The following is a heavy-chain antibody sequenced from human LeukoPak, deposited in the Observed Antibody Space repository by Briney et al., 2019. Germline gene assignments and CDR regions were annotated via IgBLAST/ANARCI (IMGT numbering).Heavy chain of an antibody. CDR2: IYHSGST. CDR3: ASPFPYSSGRFFAY. D-gene: IGHD6-19*01. CDR1: GHSISSGYY. Sequence: SETLSLTCTVSGHSISSGYYWGWIRQPPGKGLEWIGSIYHSGSTYYNPSLKSRVTISVDTSKNQFSLKLSSVTAADTAVYYCASPFPYSSGRFFAYWGQGTLVTVSS. V-gene: IGHV4-38-2*02. J-gene: IGHJ4*02.